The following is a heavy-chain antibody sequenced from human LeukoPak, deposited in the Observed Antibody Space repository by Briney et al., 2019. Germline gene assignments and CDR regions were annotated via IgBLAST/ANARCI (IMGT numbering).Heavy chain of an antibody. Sequence: SVKVSCKASGGTFSSYAISWVRQAPGQGLEWMGGIIPIFGTANYAQKFQGRVTITADESTSTAYMELSSLRSEDTAVYYCARHPAYYYYGMDVWGQGTTVTVSS. CDR2: IIPIFGTA. CDR3: ARHPAYYYYGMDV. V-gene: IGHV1-69*13. J-gene: IGHJ6*02. CDR1: GGTFSSYA.